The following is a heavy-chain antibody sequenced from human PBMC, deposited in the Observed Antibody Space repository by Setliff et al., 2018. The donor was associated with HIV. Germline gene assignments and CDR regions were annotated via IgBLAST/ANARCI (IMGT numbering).Heavy chain of an antibody. V-gene: IGHV3-30*02. CDR2: VRYDGSFK. J-gene: IGHJ6*02. D-gene: IGHD3-10*01. CDR3: AREMEIWFGELFYYFYGMDV. Sequence: PGGSLRLSCSASGFTFSSYGMNWVRQAPGKGPEWVAHVRYDGSFKDYADSVKDRFTISRDNPKNTLYLQIDNLRPEDTAVYYCAREMEIWFGELFYYFYGMDVWGQGTTVTVSS. CDR1: GFTFSSYG.